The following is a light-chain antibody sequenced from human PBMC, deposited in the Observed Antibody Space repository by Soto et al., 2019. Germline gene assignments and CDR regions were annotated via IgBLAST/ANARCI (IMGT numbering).Light chain of an antibody. CDR3: QSYDSSLSGGV. CDR2: GNS. J-gene: IGLJ3*02. V-gene: IGLV1-40*01. Sequence: QSVLTQPPSVSGAPGQRVTISCTGSSSNIGAGYDVHWYQQLPGTAPKLLIYGNSNRPSGVPDRFSGSKSGTSASLAITGLQAAAEADYSRQSYDSSLSGGVFGGGTKLTVL. CDR1: SSNIGAGYD.